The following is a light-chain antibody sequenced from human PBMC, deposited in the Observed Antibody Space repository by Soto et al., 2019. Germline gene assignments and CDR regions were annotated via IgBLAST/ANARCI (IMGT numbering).Light chain of an antibody. Sequence: EIVMTQSPATLSVSPGERATLSCRASQSVSSNLAWYQQKPGQAPRLLIYGASNRATGIPDRFSGSGSGTDFTLTISRLEPEDSAVYFCQHYSSQTFGQGTKV. V-gene: IGKV3D-15*01. CDR2: GAS. CDR1: QSVSSN. CDR3: QHYSSQT. J-gene: IGKJ1*01.